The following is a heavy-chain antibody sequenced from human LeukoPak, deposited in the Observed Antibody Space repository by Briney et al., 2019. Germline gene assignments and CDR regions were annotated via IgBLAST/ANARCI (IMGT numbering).Heavy chain of an antibody. CDR2: NSGSGAST. CDR3: AKGAYSSSWWSVEY. Sequence: GGSLRLSCAASGFTFSTYAMSWVRQAPGKGLEWVSGNSGSGASTYYADSVRGRFTVSRDNSKNTLYLQMNSLRAEDTAVYYCAKGAYSSSWWSVEYWGQGTLVTVSS. CDR1: GFTFSTYA. J-gene: IGHJ4*02. D-gene: IGHD6-13*01. V-gene: IGHV3-23*01.